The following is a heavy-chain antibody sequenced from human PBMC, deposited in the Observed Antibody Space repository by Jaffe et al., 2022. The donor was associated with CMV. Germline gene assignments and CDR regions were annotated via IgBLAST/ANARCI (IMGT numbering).Heavy chain of an antibody. D-gene: IGHD6-6*01. CDR2: TSGGGGNT. V-gene: IGHV3-23*01. CDR1: EFTFSSYA. J-gene: IGHJ4*02. CDR3: AKAAGSSSTYYFDF. Sequence: VQLLESGGGLVQPGGSLRLSCTASEFTFSSYAMSWVRQAPGKGLEWVSVTSGGGGNTYYADSAKGRFIISRDNSKNTLFLQMNSLRAEDTAIYFCAKAAGSSSTYYFDFWGQGTLVTVAS.